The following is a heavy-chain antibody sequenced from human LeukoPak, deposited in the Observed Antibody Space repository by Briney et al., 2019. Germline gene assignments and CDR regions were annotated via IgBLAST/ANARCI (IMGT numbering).Heavy chain of an antibody. Sequence: SVKVSCKASGYTFTSYAISWVRQAPGQGLERMGRIIPILGIANYAQKFQGRVTITADKSTSTAYMELSSLRSEDTAVYYCARDAVVVVAATRRTDWFDPWGQGTLVTVSS. V-gene: IGHV1-69*04. CDR2: IIPILGIA. CDR1: GYTFTSYA. D-gene: IGHD2-15*01. J-gene: IGHJ5*02. CDR3: ARDAVVVVAATRRTDWFDP.